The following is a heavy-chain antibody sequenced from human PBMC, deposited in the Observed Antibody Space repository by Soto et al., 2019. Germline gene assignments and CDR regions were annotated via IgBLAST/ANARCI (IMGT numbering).Heavy chain of an antibody. CDR1: GGSFNGYF. V-gene: IGHV4-34*01. J-gene: IGHJ6*02. CDR3: ARVRKKRHFYNYGLDV. D-gene: IGHD1-20*01. CDR2: IDHSGSA. Sequence: QVQLQQWGAGLLKPSETLLKPSETLSLTCTVSGGSFNGYFWTWVRQSPGKGLELIGEIDHSGSARYNPSLSSRLTISADTSKNQFSLKLRSLTAADTAIYYCARVRKKRHFYNYGLDVWGQGTTVTVSS.